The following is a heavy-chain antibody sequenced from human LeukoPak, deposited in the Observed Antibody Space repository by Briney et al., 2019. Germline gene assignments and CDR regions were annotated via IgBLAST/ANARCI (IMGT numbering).Heavy chain of an antibody. CDR2: ISAYNGNT. Sequence: GASVKVSCKASGYTFTSYGISWVRQAPGQGLEWMGWISAYNGNTNYAQKFQGRVTITADKSSSTAYMELSSLRSEDTAVYYCARSCGGDCYPSAYYFDYWGQGTLVTVSS. CDR3: ARSCGGDCYPSAYYFDY. J-gene: IGHJ4*02. D-gene: IGHD2-21*02. CDR1: GYTFTSYG. V-gene: IGHV1-18*01.